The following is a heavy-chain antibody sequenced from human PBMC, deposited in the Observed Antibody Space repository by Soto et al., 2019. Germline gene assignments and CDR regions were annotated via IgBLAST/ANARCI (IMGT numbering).Heavy chain of an antibody. D-gene: IGHD6-13*01. J-gene: IGHJ4*02. V-gene: IGHV3-21*01. CDR2: ISSSSSYI. Sequence: PGGSLRLSCAASGFTFSSYSMNWVRQAPGKGLEWVSSISSSSSYIYYADSVKGRFTTSRDNAKNSLYLQMNSLRAEDTAVYYCARKIAASFPPDYWGQGTLVTVSS. CDR3: ARKIAASFPPDY. CDR1: GFTFSSYS.